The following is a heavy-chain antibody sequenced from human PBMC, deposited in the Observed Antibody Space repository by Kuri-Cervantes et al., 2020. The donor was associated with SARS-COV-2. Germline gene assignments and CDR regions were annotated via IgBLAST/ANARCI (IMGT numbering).Heavy chain of an antibody. J-gene: IGHJ4*02. D-gene: IGHD3-3*01. V-gene: IGHV3-30*18. CDR1: GFTFSSYW. CDR3: AKDPNGSVWSGYYNY. Sequence: GESLEIPFAASGFTFSSYWMHWVRQAPGKGLVWVAVISYDGSNEYSADSVKGRFTISRDNSKNTLYLQMNSLRAEDTAVYYCAKDPNGSVWSGYYNYWGQGTLVTVSS. CDR2: ISYDGSNE.